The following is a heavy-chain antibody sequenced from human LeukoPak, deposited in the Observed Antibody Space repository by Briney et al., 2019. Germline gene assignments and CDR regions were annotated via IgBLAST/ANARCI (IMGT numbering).Heavy chain of an antibody. V-gene: IGHV3-74*03. CDR1: GFTFRNHW. J-gene: IGHJ4*02. CDR3: ARDQRVTGRPDIDY. D-gene: IGHD6-6*01. CDR2: ISSDGSST. Sequence: GGSLRLSCAASGFTFRNHWMHWVRQTPGKGLVWVSRISSDGSSTTYADSVKGRFTISRDNAKNTLYLQTNNLRAEDTAMYYCARDQRVTGRPDIDYWGQGTLVIVSS.